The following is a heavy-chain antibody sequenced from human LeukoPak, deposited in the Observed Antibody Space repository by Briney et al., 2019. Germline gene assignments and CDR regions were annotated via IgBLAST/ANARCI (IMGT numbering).Heavy chain of an antibody. J-gene: IGHJ6*02. Sequence: QPGGCLRLSCAASGFTVSSYWMHWVRQAPGKGLVWVSRINSDGSSTSYAASVKGRFTISRDNAKNTLYLQMNSLSAEDTAVYYCATGQGHGMDVWGQGTTVTVSS. D-gene: IGHD1-14*01. V-gene: IGHV3-74*01. CDR1: GFTVSSYW. CDR2: INSDGSST. CDR3: ATGQGHGMDV.